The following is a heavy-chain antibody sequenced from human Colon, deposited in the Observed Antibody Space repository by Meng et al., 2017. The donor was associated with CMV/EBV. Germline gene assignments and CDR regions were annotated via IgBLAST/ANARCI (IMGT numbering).Heavy chain of an antibody. CDR3: ARFFPYCSADNCYPYFDF. D-gene: IGHD2-15*01. J-gene: IGHJ4*02. CDR1: YTFTSYD. V-gene: IGHV1-8*01. CDR2: MNPNSGNT. Sequence: YTFTSYDISWVRQATGQGLEWMGWMNPNSGNTGYAQKFQGRVTMTRNTSINTAYTELSSLNFEDTAVYYCARFFPYCSADNCYPYFDFWGQGTLVTVSS.